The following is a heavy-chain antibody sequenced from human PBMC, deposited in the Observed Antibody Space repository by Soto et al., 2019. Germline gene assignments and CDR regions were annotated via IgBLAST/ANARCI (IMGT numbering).Heavy chain of an antibody. CDR2: INSDGRST. Sequence: EVQLVESGGGLVQPGGSLILSCAASGFTFSTYWMHWVRQAPGKGLVWVSRINSDGRSTDYADSVKGRSTISRDKAKNTLYLQMNSLRAEDTAVYYCVRGVNPFDIWGQGTMVTVSS. V-gene: IGHV3-74*01. J-gene: IGHJ3*02. CDR1: GFTFSTYW. CDR3: VRGVNPFDI. D-gene: IGHD2-21*01.